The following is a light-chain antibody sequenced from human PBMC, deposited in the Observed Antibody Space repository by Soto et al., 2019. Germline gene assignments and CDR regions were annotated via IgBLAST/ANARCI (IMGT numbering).Light chain of an antibody. CDR2: DAS. J-gene: IGKJ5*01. CDR1: QNINNY. V-gene: IGKV1-33*01. Sequence: DIQMTQSPSSLSASVGDRVTITCQAGQNINNYLNWYQQKPGRAPKLLIYDASNLEAGVPSRFRGSGSGTDFTFTISRLQPEDIATYYCQQYENLPTFGQGTRLAIK. CDR3: QQYENLPT.